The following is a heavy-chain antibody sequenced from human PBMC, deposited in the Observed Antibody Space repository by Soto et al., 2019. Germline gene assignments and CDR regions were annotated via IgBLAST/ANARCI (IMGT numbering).Heavy chain of an antibody. Sequence: QVKLVESGGGVVQRGRSLSLSCAACGFTFSSYGMHWVRQAPGKGLEWVAVISYDGSNKYYADSVKGRFTISRDNSKNSLYLQMNSLRAEDTAVYYCAKDHPLYNWNYVDYWGQGTLVTVSS. CDR3: AKDHPLYNWNYVDY. D-gene: IGHD1-20*01. CDR2: ISYDGSNK. CDR1: GFTFSSYG. J-gene: IGHJ4*02. V-gene: IGHV3-30*18.